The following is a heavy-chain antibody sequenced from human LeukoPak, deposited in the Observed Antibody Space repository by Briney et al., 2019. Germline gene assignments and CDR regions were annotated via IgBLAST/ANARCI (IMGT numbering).Heavy chain of an antibody. CDR2: INPNSGGT. CDR1: GHTYTGYY. CDR3: ARELYGDYTYDF. D-gene: IGHD4-17*01. Sequence: ASVKVSCKASGHTYTGYYMHWVRQAPGQGLEWMGWINPNSGGTNYAQNFQGRVTMTRDTSISTAYMELSRLTSDDTAVYYCARELYGDYTYDFWGQGTLVTVSS. J-gene: IGHJ4*02. V-gene: IGHV1-2*02.